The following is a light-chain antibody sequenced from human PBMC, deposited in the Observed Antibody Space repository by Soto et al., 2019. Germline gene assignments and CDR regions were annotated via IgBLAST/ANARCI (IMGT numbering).Light chain of an antibody. Sequence: EILMTQSPATLSVSPGDRATLSCRASQSVSNNLAWYQQRPGQAPRLLIYGASTRATGIPARFSGSGSGTEFTLTISSLQSEDFAVYYCQQYNDWPPWTVGQGTKVEIK. CDR2: GAS. J-gene: IGKJ1*01. CDR1: QSVSNN. CDR3: QQYNDWPPWT. V-gene: IGKV3-15*01.